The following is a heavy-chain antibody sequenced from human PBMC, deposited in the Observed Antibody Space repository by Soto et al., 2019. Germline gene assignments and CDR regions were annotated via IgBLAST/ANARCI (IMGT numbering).Heavy chain of an antibody. Sequence: QVQLQESGPGLVKPSGTLSLTCAVSGGSITSSNWWTWVRQPPGKGLEWIGEPYHDGRSNYAPSLKNRVTISIDESKNHFSLTLTSVTAADTAVYYCARGGGDCDRAKCYPAGDFWGQGTLVAVSS. CDR2: PYHDGRS. V-gene: IGHV4-4*02. CDR1: GGSITSSNW. CDR3: ARGGGDCDRAKCYPAGDF. D-gene: IGHD3-22*01. J-gene: IGHJ4*02.